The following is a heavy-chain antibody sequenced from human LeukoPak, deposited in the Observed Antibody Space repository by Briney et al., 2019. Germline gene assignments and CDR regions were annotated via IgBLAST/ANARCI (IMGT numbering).Heavy chain of an antibody. J-gene: IGHJ4*02. CDR2: IYHSGST. CDR3: ARAMYGQRGFFDY. V-gene: IGHV4-30-2*01. D-gene: IGHD2-8*01. Sequence: SQTLSLTCAVSGGSISSGGYSWSWIRQPPGKGLEWIGCIYHSGSTYYDPSLKSRVTISVDRSKNQFSLKLSSVTAADTAVYYCARAMYGQRGFFDYWGQGTLVTVSS. CDR1: GGSISSGGYS.